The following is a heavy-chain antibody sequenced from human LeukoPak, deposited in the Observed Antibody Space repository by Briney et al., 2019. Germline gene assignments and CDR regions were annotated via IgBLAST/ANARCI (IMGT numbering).Heavy chain of an antibody. Sequence: PGGSLRLSCAASGFTFSSYWMSWVRQAPGKGLEWVANIKQDGSEKYYVDSVKGRFTISRDNAKNSLYLQMNSLRAEDTAVYYCASFGSGDSSGYYYPPPDYWGQGTLVTVSS. J-gene: IGHJ4*02. CDR2: IKQDGSEK. CDR1: GFTFSSYW. D-gene: IGHD3-22*01. V-gene: IGHV3-7*01. CDR3: ASFGSGDSSGYYYPPPDY.